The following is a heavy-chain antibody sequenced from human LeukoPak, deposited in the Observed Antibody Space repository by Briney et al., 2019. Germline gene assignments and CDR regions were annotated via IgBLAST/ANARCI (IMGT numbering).Heavy chain of an antibody. V-gene: IGHV1-18*01. CDR2: INVKNGNT. CDR3: VRDPGAATFDY. D-gene: IGHD2-15*01. J-gene: IGHJ4*02. Sequence: APVKVSCKTSGYTFTRYDITWVRQAPGHRPKWMGGINVKNGNTNYAQKLRGRVTLSRDTSTSTAYMELRSLTSDDTAVYYCVRDPGAATFDYWGQGTLVTVSP. CDR1: GYTFTRYD.